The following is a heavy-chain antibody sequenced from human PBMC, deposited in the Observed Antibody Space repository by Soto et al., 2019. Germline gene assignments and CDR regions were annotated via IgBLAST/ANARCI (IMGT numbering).Heavy chain of an antibody. D-gene: IGHD2-8*01. V-gene: IGHV4-34*01. CDR1: GGSFSGYY. Sequence: SETLSLTCAVYGGSFSGYYLSWIRQPPGKGLEWIGEINHSGSTNYNPSLKSRVTISVDTSKNQFSLKLSSVTAADTAVYYCAREGVNRGYYYYYGMDVWGQGTTVTVYS. J-gene: IGHJ6*02. CDR3: AREGVNRGYYYYYGMDV. CDR2: INHSGST.